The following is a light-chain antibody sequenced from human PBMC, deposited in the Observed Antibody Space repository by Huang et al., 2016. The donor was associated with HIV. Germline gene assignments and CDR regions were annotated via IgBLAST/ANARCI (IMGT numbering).Light chain of an antibody. V-gene: IGKV3-11*01. CDR3: QQRSDWPT. Sequence: EIVLTQSPATLSFSPGERATLSCKASQSVSNYLAWYQQKPGQAPRLPIYEASNRATGIPARFSGSGSGTDFTLTISGLEPEDFAVYYCQQRSDWPTFGQGTRLEMK. J-gene: IGKJ5*01. CDR1: QSVSNY. CDR2: EAS.